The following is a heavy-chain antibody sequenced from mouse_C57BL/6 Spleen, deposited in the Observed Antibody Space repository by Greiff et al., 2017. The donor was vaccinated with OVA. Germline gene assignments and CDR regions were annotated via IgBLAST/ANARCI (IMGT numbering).Heavy chain of an antibody. CDR2: IYPSDSET. Sequence: VQLQQPGAELVRPGSSVKLSCKASGYTFTSYWMDWVKQRPGQGLEWIGNIYPSDSETHYNQKFKDKATLTVDKSSSTAYMQLSSLTSEDSAVYYCARWDYGEGGYWGQGTTLTVSS. V-gene: IGHV1-61*01. CDR3: ARWDYGEGGY. J-gene: IGHJ2*01. D-gene: IGHD1-1*01. CDR1: GYTFTSYW.